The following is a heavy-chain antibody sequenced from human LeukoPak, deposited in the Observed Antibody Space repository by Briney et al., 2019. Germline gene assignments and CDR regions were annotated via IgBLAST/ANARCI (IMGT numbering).Heavy chain of an antibody. Sequence: SETLSLTCTVSGGSISSSSYYWGWIRQPPGKGLEWIGSIYYSGSTCYNPSLKSRVTISVDTSKNQFSLKLSSVTAADTAVYYCATAAGPPPGPYYFDYWGQGTLVTVSS. CDR3: ATAAGPPPGPYYFDY. CDR2: IYYSGST. CDR1: GGSISSSSYY. D-gene: IGHD6-13*01. V-gene: IGHV4-39*01. J-gene: IGHJ4*02.